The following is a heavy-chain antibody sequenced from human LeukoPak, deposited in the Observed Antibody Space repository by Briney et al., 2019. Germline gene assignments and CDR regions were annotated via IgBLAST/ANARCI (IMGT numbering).Heavy chain of an antibody. Sequence: GASVKVSCKASGYTFTGYYMHWVRQAPGQGLEWMGWINPNSGGTNYAQKFQGRVTMTRDTSISTAYMELSRLRSDDTAVYYCAATVVPAAIGYYYYMDVWGKGTTVTVSS. CDR1: GYTFTGYY. CDR2: INPNSGGT. J-gene: IGHJ6*03. CDR3: AATVVPAAIGYYYYMDV. D-gene: IGHD2-2*02. V-gene: IGHV1-2*02.